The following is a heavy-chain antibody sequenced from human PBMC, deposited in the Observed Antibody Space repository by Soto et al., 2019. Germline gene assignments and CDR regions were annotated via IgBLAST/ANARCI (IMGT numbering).Heavy chain of an antibody. CDR1: GFTVSSNY. CDR2: IYSGGST. CDR3: ARDQQQWLSRGAFDI. Sequence: EVQLVESGGGLIQPGGSLRLSCAASGFTVSSNYMSWVRQAPGKGLEWVSVIYSGGSTYYADSVKGRFTISRDNSKNTLYLQMNSLRAEDTAVYYCARDQQQWLSRGAFDIWGQGTMVTVSS. J-gene: IGHJ3*02. V-gene: IGHV3-53*01. D-gene: IGHD6-19*01.